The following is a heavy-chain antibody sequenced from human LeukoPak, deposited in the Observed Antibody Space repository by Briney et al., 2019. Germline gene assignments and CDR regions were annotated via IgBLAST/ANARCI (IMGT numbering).Heavy chain of an antibody. CDR3: TTLEWELPNYYYYYMDV. D-gene: IGHD1-26*01. CDR2: IKSKTDGGTT. Sequence: GGSLRLSCAASGFTFSNAWMSWVRQAPGKGLEWVGRIKSKTDGGTTDYAAPVKGRFTISRDDSKNTLYLQMNSLKTEDTAVYYCTTLEWELPNYYYYYMDVWGKGTTVTVSS. J-gene: IGHJ6*03. CDR1: GFTFSNAW. V-gene: IGHV3-15*01.